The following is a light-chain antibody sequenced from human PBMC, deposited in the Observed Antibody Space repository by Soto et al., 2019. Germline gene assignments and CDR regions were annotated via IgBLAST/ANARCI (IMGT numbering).Light chain of an antibody. CDR2: DAS. V-gene: IGKV1-5*01. CDR3: QQYNSLWT. CDR1: QSISSW. Sequence: DIQMTQSPSTLSASVGDRVTITCRASQSISSWLAWYQQKPGKAPKLLIYDASSLESGVPSRFSGSGSGTEFTLTISSLQPDDFATYYCQQYNSLWTFGQGTKVDLK. J-gene: IGKJ1*01.